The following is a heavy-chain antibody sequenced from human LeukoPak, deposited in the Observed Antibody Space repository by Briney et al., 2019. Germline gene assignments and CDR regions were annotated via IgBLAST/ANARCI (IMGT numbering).Heavy chain of an antibody. CDR1: GFSFSSYA. CDR2: ISGSGGST. J-gene: IGHJ4*02. D-gene: IGHD3/OR15-3a*01. V-gene: IGHV3-23*01. CDR3: ARDLRGLPFDY. Sequence: GGSLRLSCAASGFSFSSYAMSWVRQAPGKGLEWVSTISGSGGSTYYADSVKGRFTISRDNSKNTLYLEMNSLRAEDTAVYYCARDLRGLPFDYWGQGTLVTVSS.